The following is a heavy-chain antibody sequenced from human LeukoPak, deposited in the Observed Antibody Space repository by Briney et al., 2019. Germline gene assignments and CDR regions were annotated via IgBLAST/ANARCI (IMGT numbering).Heavy chain of an antibody. CDR3: ARGSIAAAAPGYSSGWDFDY. CDR2: INHSGST. J-gene: IGHJ4*02. V-gene: IGHV4-34*01. CDR1: GGSFSGYY. D-gene: IGHD6-19*01. Sequence: SETLSLTCAVYGGSFSGYYWSWIRQPPGKGLEWIGEINHSGSTNYNPSLKSRVTISVDTSKNQFSLKLSSVTAADTAVYYCARGSIAAAAPGYSSGWDFDYWGQGTLVTVSS.